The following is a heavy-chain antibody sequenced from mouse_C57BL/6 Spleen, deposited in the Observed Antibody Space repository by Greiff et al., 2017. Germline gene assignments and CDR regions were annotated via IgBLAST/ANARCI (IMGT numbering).Heavy chain of an antibody. CDR2: ISSGGSYT. Sequence: EVQVVESGGDLVKPGGSLKLSCAASGFTFSSYGMSWVRQTPDKRLEWVATISSGGSYTYYPDSVKGRFTISRDNAKNTLYLQMSSLKSEDTAMYYCARDYDYWGQGTSVTVSS. CDR1: GFTFSSYG. CDR3: ARDYDY. V-gene: IGHV5-6*01. D-gene: IGHD2-13*01. J-gene: IGHJ4*01.